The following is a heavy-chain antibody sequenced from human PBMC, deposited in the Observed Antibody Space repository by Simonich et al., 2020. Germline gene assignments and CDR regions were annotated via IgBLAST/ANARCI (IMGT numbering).Heavy chain of an antibody. Sequence: QVQLVESGGGVAQPGRSLRLSCAASGFTFSSYAMHWVRQAPGKGLEWVAFITYDGSKNYSADSVKCRFTISRDNSKNTLYLQMNSLRAEDTAVYYCARDGERYCGGDCYSYFDYWGQGTLVTVSS. V-gene: IGHV3-30*07. CDR1: GFTFSSYA. D-gene: IGHD2-21*02. CDR2: ITYDGSKN. CDR3: ARDGERYCGGDCYSYFDY. J-gene: IGHJ4*02.